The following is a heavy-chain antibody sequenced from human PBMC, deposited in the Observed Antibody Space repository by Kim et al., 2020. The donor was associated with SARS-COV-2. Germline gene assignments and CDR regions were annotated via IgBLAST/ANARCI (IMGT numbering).Heavy chain of an antibody. CDR2: IYYSGST. Sequence: SETLSLTCTVSGGSISSYYWSWIRQPPGKGLEWIGYIYYSGSTNYNPSLKSRVTISVDTSKNQFSLKLSSVTAADTAVYYCARGYAYYDSSGYLDYWGQG. V-gene: IGHV4-59*01. D-gene: IGHD3-22*01. CDR1: GGSISSYY. CDR3: ARGYAYYDSSGYLDY. J-gene: IGHJ4*02.